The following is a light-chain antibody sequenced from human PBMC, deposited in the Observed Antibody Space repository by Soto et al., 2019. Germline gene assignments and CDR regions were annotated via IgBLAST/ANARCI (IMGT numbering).Light chain of an antibody. CDR1: QTVSSNF. CDR3: QQYGTSPAT. Sequence: EIVLPQSPGTLSLSPGDRATLSCSASQTVSSNFLAWYQQRPAQAPRLLIHGASTRATGITDRFSGSVSGTDFTLIISGLEPEDFAVYYCQQYGTSPATFGQGTKVDIK. J-gene: IGKJ1*01. V-gene: IGKV3-20*01. CDR2: GAS.